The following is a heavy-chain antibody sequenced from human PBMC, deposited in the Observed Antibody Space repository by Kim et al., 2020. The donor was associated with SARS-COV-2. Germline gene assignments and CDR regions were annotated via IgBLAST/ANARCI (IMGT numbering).Heavy chain of an antibody. D-gene: IGHD1-1*01. CDR3: ARRGTKWMFVDP. J-gene: IGHJ5*02. Sequence: SETLSLTCAVSGGSISSGGYSWSWIRQPPGKGLEWIGYIYHSGSTYYNPSLKSRVTISVDRSKNQFSLKLSSVTAADTAVYYCARRGTKWMFVDPWGQGTLVTVSS. CDR1: GGSISSGGYS. V-gene: IGHV4-30-2*01. CDR2: IYHSGST.